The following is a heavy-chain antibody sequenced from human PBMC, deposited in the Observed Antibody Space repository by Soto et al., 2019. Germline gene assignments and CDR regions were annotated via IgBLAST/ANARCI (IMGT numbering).Heavy chain of an antibody. CDR2: FIPFLGTT. Sequence: QVQLGQSGAEVKKPGSSVKVSCKASGGTFSSQSISWVLQAPGQGLEGMGGFIPFLGTTNYAQKFQGRHTITADESTTTAYMKRSGLKSEDKAVDYCARDVPTGAAASDQHWGQGTLVTVSS. V-gene: IGHV1-69*11. D-gene: IGHD6-13*01. J-gene: IGHJ1*01. CDR3: ARDVPTGAAASDQH. CDR1: GGTFSSQS.